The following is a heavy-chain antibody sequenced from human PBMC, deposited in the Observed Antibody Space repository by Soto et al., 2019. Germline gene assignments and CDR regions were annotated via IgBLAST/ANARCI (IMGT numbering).Heavy chain of an antibody. D-gene: IGHD6-6*01. Sequence: QVQLVQSGAEVKKPGASVKVSCKASGNTFTGYYMQWVRQAPGQGLEWMGWINPNSGGTNYAQKFQGRVTMTRDTSISTAYMELGRLRSDDTAVYYCARVGSSSVVGHFDYWGQGTLVTVSS. CDR2: INPNSGGT. V-gene: IGHV1-2*02. CDR1: GNTFTGYY. CDR3: ARVGSSSVVGHFDY. J-gene: IGHJ4*02.